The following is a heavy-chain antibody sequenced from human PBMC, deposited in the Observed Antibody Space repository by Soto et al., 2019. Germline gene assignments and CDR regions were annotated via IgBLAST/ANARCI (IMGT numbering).Heavy chain of an antibody. CDR3: ARVEAYLLEVTFYYHGMDV. CDR1: GGHFTGYY. V-gene: IGHV4-34*01. J-gene: IGHJ6*02. D-gene: IGHD3-10*01. CDR2: MNHDGIT. Sequence: QVQLRQWGAGLLKPSETLSLTCGVYGGHFTGYYWTWIRQHPGERLGWIGEMNHDGITNYIPSRKSRVALTLDTSKNLFSLRLTSVTAAVTAVYFCARVEAYLLEVTFYYHGMDVWGQGTTVTVSS.